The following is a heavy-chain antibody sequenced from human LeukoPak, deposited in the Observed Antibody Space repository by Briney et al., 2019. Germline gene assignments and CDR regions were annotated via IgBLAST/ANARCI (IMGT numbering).Heavy chain of an antibody. CDR2: INSDGSST. D-gene: IGHD5-24*01. CDR3: ARDGYNYGGFDS. J-gene: IGHJ4*02. V-gene: IGHV3-74*01. Sequence: GGSLRLSCVASGFTFSSYWMHWVRQDPGKGLVWVSRINSDGSSTTYADSVKGRFTIFRDNAKNTLYLQMNSMRAEDTAVYYCARDGYNYGGFDSWGQGTLVTVSS. CDR1: GFTFSSYW.